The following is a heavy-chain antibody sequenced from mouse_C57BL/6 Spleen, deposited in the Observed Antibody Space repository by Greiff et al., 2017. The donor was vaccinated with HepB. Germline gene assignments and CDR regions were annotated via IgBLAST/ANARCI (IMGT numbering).Heavy chain of an antibody. D-gene: IGHD2-4*01. J-gene: IGHJ3*01. CDR1: GFTFSSYA. CDR2: ISDGGSDT. Sequence: EVNVVESGGGLVKPGGSLKLSCAASGFTFSSYAMSWVRQTPEKRLEWVATISDGGSDTYYPDNVKGRFTLSRDNAKNNLYLQMSHLKSEDTAMYYCARRGDYDGWFAYWGQGTLVTVSA. V-gene: IGHV5-4*03. CDR3: ARRGDYDGWFAY.